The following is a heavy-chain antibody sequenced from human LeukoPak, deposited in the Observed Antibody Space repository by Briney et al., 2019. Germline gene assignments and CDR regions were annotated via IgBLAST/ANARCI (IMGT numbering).Heavy chain of an antibody. CDR1: GFRFSDYD. CDR2: TGTNGVAL. Sequence: GGSLRLSCSASGFRFSDYDMGWIRQTSRKGLEWVSYTGTNGVALFYEDSVRGRFTISRDNAKNSLYLQMNSLRAEDTAVYYCAKEGLHFDYWGQGTLVTVSS. D-gene: IGHD5-18*01. J-gene: IGHJ4*02. CDR3: AKEGLHFDY. V-gene: IGHV3-11*01.